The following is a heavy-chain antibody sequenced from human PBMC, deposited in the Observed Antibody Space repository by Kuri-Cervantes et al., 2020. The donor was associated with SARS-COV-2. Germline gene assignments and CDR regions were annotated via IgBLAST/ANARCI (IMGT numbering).Heavy chain of an antibody. Sequence: GSLRLSCAVYGGSFSGYYWSWIRQPPGKGLEWIGEINHSGSTNYSPSLKSRVTISVDTSKNQFSLKLSSVTAADTAVYYCARGRYSSSLFYYYYMDVWGKGTTVTVSS. D-gene: IGHD6-6*01. CDR1: GGSFSGYY. V-gene: IGHV4-34*01. CDR2: INHSGST. CDR3: ARGRYSSSLFYYYYMDV. J-gene: IGHJ6*03.